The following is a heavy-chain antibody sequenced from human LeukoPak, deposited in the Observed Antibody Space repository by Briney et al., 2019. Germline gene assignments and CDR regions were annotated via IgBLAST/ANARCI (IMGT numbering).Heavy chain of an antibody. CDR3: ARAPSITGTTPPGY. CDR1: GYTFTSYD. V-gene: IGHV1-8*01. Sequence: ASVKVSCXASGYTFTSYDINWVRQATGQGLEWMGWMNPNSGNTGYAQKFQGRVTMTRNTSISTAYMELSSLRSEDTAVYYCARAPSITGTTPPGYWGQGTLVTVSS. D-gene: IGHD1-7*01. CDR2: MNPNSGNT. J-gene: IGHJ4*02.